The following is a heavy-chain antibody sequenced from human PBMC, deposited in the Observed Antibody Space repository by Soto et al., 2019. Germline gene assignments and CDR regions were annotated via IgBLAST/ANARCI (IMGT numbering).Heavy chain of an antibody. J-gene: IGHJ5*02. CDR2: ISSSSSYI. V-gene: IGHV3-21*01. CDR3: AREPAIGESGYCSGGSCYSSWFDP. Sequence: GGSLRLSCAASGFTFSSYSMNWVRQAPGKGLEWVSSISSSSSYIYYADSVKGRFTISRDNAKNSLYLQMNSLRAEDTAVYDCAREPAIGESGYCSGGSCYSSWFDPWGQGTLVTVSS. CDR1: GFTFSSYS. D-gene: IGHD2-15*01.